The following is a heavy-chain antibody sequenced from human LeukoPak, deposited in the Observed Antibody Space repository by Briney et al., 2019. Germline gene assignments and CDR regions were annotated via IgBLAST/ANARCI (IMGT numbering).Heavy chain of an antibody. CDR1: GFTFSSYG. V-gene: IGHV3-30*18. D-gene: IGHD1-26*01. CDR2: ISYDGSNK. Sequence: GGSLRLSCAASGFTFSSYGMHWVRQAPGKGLEWVAVISYDGSNKYYADSVKGRFTISRDNSKNTLYLQMNSLRAEDTAVYYCAKELTYSGSFHYWGQGTLVTVSP. J-gene: IGHJ4*02. CDR3: AKELTYSGSFHY.